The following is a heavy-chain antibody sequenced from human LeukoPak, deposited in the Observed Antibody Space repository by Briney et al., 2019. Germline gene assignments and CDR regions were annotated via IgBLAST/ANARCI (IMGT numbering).Heavy chain of an antibody. Sequence: SETLSLTCAVYGGSFSGYYWSWIRQPPGKGLEWIGEINHIGSTNYNPSLKSRVTISVDTSKNQFSLKLSSVTAADTAIYYCARDYGGDGYMDYWGQGTLVTVSS. CDR1: GGSFSGYY. D-gene: IGHD3-16*01. V-gene: IGHV4-34*01. CDR2: INHIGST. CDR3: ARDYGGDGYMDY. J-gene: IGHJ4*02.